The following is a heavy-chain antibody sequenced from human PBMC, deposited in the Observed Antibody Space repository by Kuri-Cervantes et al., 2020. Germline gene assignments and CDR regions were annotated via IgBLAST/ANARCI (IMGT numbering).Heavy chain of an antibody. CDR3: ARARYDSSGYYFGPIDY. D-gene: IGHD3-22*01. CDR1: GGSISSYY. CDR2: INHSGST. V-gene: IGHV4-34*01. J-gene: IGHJ4*02. Sequence: SETLSLTCTVSGGSISSYYWSWIRQPPGKGLEWLGEINHSGSTNYNPSLKSRVTISVDTSKNQFSLKLSSVTAADTAVYYYARARYDSSGYYFGPIDYWGQGTLVTVSS.